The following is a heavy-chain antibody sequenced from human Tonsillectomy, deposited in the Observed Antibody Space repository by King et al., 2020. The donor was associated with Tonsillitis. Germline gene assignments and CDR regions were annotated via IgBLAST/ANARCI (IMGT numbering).Heavy chain of an antibody. J-gene: IGHJ6*03. V-gene: IGHV3-30*01. CDR1: GFTFSSYA. Sequence: QVQLVESGGGVVQPGKSLRLSCAASGFTFSSYAVHWVRQAPGKGLEWVAVISYDGSNKYYADSVKGRFTISRDNSKTTLYLQMNSLRAEDTAVYYCARNGYSYYYYYMDVWGKGTTVTVSS. CDR2: ISYDGSNK. D-gene: IGHD5-18*01. CDR3: ARNGYSYYYYYMDV.